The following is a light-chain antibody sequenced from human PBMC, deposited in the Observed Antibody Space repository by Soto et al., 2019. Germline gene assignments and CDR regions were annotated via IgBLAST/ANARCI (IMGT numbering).Light chain of an antibody. V-gene: IGKV1-8*01. J-gene: IGKJ1*01. CDR3: QQYYSYPRT. Sequence: ALRMTQSPSSLSASTGDRVTITCRASQGISSYLAWYQQKPGKAPKLLIYAASNLQSGVPSRFSGSGSGTDFTLTISCLQSEDFATYYCQQYYSYPRTFGQGTKVEIK. CDR1: QGISSY. CDR2: AAS.